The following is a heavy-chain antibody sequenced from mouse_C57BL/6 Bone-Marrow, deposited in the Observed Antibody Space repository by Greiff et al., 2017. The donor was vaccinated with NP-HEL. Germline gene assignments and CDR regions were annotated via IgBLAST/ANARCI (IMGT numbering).Heavy chain of an antibody. D-gene: IGHD2-4*01. CDR3: ARYDYDAYYAMDY. J-gene: IGHJ4*01. CDR1: GYTFTSYW. V-gene: IGHV1-59*01. CDR2: IDPSDSYT. Sequence: VKLMESGAELVRPGTSVKLSCKASGYTFTSYWMHWVKQRPGQGLEWIGVIDPSDSYTNYNQKFKGKATLTVDTSSSTAYMQLSSLTSEDSAVYYCARYDYDAYYAMDYWGQGTSVTVSS.